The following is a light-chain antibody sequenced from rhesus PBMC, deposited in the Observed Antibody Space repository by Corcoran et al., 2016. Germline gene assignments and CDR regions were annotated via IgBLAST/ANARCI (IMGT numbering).Light chain of an antibody. CDR1: QDISIW. J-gene: IGKJ4*01. Sequence: DIQMTQSPSSLSASVGDRVTITCRASQDISIWLAWYQQKTGNAPNLLIYRASNLETGVPSRFSGSGSGTDFTLTIHSLQPEDIATYYCRQHDNYPLTFGGGTKVEIK. V-gene: IGKV1-69*01. CDR2: RAS. CDR3: RQHDNYPLT.